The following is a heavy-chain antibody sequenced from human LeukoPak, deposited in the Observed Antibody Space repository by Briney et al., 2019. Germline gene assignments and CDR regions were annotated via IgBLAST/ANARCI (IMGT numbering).Heavy chain of an antibody. J-gene: IGHJ1*01. D-gene: IGHD4-17*01. Sequence: QSGGSLRLSCAASGFTFSSYAMSWVRQAPGKGLEWVSAISSNGGSTYYADSVKGRFTISRDNSKNTLYLQMNSLRAEDTAVYYCAKAGLPHGDYWYFQHWGQGTLVTVSS. V-gene: IGHV3-23*01. CDR1: GFTFSSYA. CDR2: ISSNGGST. CDR3: AKAGLPHGDYWYFQH.